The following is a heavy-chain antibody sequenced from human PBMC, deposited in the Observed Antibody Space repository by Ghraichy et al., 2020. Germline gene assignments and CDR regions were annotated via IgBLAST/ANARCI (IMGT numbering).Heavy chain of an antibody. Sequence: GGSLRLSCSASGFTFSSYSMHWVRQAPGKGLEYVSTINSNGGSTYYADSVKGRFTISRDNSKNKVYLQMTSLRVEDTAGYYCVNLWGAIDYWGQGTLVTVS. J-gene: IGHJ4*02. D-gene: IGHD1-26*01. CDR2: INSNGGST. V-gene: IGHV3-64D*06. CDR1: GFTFSSYS. CDR3: VNLWGAIDY.